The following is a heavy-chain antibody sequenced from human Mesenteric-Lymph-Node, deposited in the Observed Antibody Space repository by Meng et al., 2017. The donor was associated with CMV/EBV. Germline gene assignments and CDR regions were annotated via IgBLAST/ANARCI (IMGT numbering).Heavy chain of an antibody. V-gene: IGHV4-34*01. CDR2: INHSGST. Sequence: VQLPRWGAGLLKPSETLSVTCAVYGGSFSGYYWNWIRQSPEKGLEWIGEINHSGSTTYNPSFTSRIIISVDTSTNQISPNMSSVTAADTAVYYCARGSSYDILTGYFDYWGQGALVTVSS. CDR1: GGSFSGYY. D-gene: IGHD3-9*01. CDR3: ARGSSYDILTGYFDY. J-gene: IGHJ4*02.